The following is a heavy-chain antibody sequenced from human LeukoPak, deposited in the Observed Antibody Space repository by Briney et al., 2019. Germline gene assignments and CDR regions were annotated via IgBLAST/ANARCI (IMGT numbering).Heavy chain of an antibody. CDR2: IYSSGGNI. CDR3: AREGADGYNVGFDY. V-gene: IGHV3-48*03. J-gene: IGHJ4*02. Sequence: GGSLRLSCAASGFTFSSYEMNWVRQAPGKGLEWVSYIYSSGGNIYYADSVKGRFTISRDNAKNSLYLQMNSLRVEDTAVHYCAREGADGYNVGFDYWGRGTLVTVSS. D-gene: IGHD5-24*01. CDR1: GFTFSSYE.